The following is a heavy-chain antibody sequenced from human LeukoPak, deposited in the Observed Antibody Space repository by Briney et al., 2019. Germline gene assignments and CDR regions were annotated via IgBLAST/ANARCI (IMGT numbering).Heavy chain of an antibody. CDR2: IWYDGSNK. CDR1: GFTFSSYG. J-gene: IGHJ4*02. CDR3: AKFRADSSGWPFDY. V-gene: IGHV3-33*06. Sequence: PGGSLRLSCAASGFTFSSYGMHWVRQAPGKGLEWVAVIWYDGSNKYYADSVKGRFTISRDNSKDTLYLQMNSLRAEDTAIYYCAKFRADSSGWPFDYWGQGTLVIVSS. D-gene: IGHD6-19*01.